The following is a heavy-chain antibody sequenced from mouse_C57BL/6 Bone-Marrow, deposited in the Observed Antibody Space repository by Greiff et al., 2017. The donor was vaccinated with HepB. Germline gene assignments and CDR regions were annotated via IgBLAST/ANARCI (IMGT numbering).Heavy chain of an antibody. CDR2: ISNLAYSI. Sequence: EVQLVESGGGLVQPGGSLKLSCAASGFTFSDYGMAWVRQAPRKGPEWVAFISNLAYSIYYADTVTGRFTISRENAKNTLYLEMSSLRSEDTAMYYCASGTGTWFAYCGQGTLVTVSA. D-gene: IGHD4-1*01. CDR3: ASGTGTWFAY. V-gene: IGHV5-15*01. CDR1: GFTFSDYG. J-gene: IGHJ3*01.